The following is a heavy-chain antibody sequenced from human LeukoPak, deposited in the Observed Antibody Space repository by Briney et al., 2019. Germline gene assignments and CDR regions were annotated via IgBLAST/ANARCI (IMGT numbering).Heavy chain of an antibody. CDR2: INHSGST. CDR3: ARPHGSGSYMGMDV. Sequence: SETLSLTCAVYGGSFSGYYWSWIRQPPGKGLEWIGEINHSGSTNYNPSLKSRVNISVDASKNQFSLKLSSVTAADTAVYYCARPHGSGSYMGMDVWGQGTTVTVSS. D-gene: IGHD3-10*01. CDR1: GGSFSGYY. J-gene: IGHJ6*02. V-gene: IGHV4-34*01.